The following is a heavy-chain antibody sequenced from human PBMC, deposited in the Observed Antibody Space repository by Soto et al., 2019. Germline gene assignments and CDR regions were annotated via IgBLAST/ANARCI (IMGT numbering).Heavy chain of an antibody. CDR2: ISGSGGNT. CDR1: GFTFSSYA. CDR3: AKDGLAYCGGDCPYYYGMDV. J-gene: IGHJ6*02. V-gene: IGHV3-23*01. D-gene: IGHD2-21*02. Sequence: GGSLRLSCAASGFTFSSYAMSWVRQAPGKGLEWVSAISGSGGNTYYADSVKGRFTISRDNSKNTLYLQMNSLRAEDTAVYYCAKDGLAYCGGDCPYYYGMDVWGQGTTVTVSS.